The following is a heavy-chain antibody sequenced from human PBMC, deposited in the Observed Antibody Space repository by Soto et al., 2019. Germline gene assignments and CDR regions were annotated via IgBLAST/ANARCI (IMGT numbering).Heavy chain of an antibody. V-gene: IGHV3-23*01. J-gene: IGHJ4*02. CDR2: ISGSGGST. CDR3: AKSYTRGYSSGWYTPGDYFDY. CDR1: GFTFSSYA. D-gene: IGHD6-19*01. Sequence: EVQLLESGGGLVQPGGSLRLSCAASGFTFSSYAMSWVRQAPGKGLEWVSAISGSGGSTYYADSVKGRFTISRDNSKNTLYLQMNSLRAEDTAVYYCAKSYTRGYSSGWYTPGDYFDYWGQGTLVTVSS.